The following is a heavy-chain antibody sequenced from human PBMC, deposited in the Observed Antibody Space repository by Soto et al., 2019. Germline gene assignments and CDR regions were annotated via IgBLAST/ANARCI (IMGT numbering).Heavy chain of an antibody. Sequence: SVKVSCKASGFTFTSSAFQWVRQARGQRLEWIGWIAVGSGYTNYAQRFQDRVTLTRDMSTATTYMQLSRLTSADTAIYYCAEEETDRQQKEPSYYWGQGTLVTVSS. CDR2: IAVGSGYT. CDR3: AEEETDRQQKEPSYY. V-gene: IGHV1-58*01. J-gene: IGHJ4*02. CDR1: GFTFTSSA. D-gene: IGHD6-13*01.